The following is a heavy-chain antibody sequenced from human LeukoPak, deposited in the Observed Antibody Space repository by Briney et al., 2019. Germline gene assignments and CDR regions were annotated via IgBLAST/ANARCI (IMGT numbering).Heavy chain of an antibody. J-gene: IGHJ4*02. Sequence: SVKVSSKASGGTFSSYAISWVRQAPGQGLEWMGGIIPIFGTANYAQKFQGRVTITADESTSTAYMELSSLRSEDTAVYYCARDCEESTTGTTGFDYWGQGTLVTVSS. CDR3: ARDCEESTTGTTGFDY. V-gene: IGHV1-69*13. D-gene: IGHD1-1*01. CDR2: IIPIFGTA. CDR1: GGTFSSYA.